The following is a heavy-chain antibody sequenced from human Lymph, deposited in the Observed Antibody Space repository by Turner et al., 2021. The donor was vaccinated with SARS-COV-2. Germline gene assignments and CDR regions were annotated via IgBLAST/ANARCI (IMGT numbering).Heavy chain of an antibody. V-gene: IGHV3-33*01. CDR3: TRGSGAGDY. J-gene: IGHJ4*02. CDR2: IWYDGSNK. D-gene: IGHD7-27*01. CDR1: GFTFSNYG. Sequence: QVQLVESGGGVVQPGRSLRLSCAASGFTFSNYGMHWVRQAPGKGLEWVAVIWYDGSNKYYADSVKGRFTISRDNSKNTLYLQMNSLRAEDTAVDYCTRGSGAGDYWGQGTLVTVSS.